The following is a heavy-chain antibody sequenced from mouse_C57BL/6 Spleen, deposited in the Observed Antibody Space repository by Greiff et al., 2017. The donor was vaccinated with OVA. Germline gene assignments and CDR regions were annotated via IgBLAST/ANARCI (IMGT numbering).Heavy chain of an antibody. D-gene: IGHD2-3*01. Sequence: QVQLQQPGTELVKPGASVKLSCKASGYTFTSYWMHWVKQRPGQGLEWIGNINPSNGGTNYNEKFKSKDTLTVDKSSSTAYMQLSSLTSEDSAVYYCARSPYLSIYAMDYWGQGTSVTVSS. CDR1: GYTFTSYW. CDR3: ARSPYLSIYAMDY. J-gene: IGHJ4*01. CDR2: INPSNGGT. V-gene: IGHV1-53*01.